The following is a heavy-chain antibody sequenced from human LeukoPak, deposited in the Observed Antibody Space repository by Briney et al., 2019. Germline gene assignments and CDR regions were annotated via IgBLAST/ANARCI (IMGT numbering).Heavy chain of an antibody. D-gene: IGHD3-10*01. V-gene: IGHV4-34*01. J-gene: IGHJ4*02. CDR3: ARRKYYYGSGSYQWDY. CDR1: GGSLSGYY. Sequence: PSETLSLTCAVYGGSLSGYYWSWIRQPPGKGLEWIGEINHSGSTNYNPSLESRVTISVDTSKNQFSLKLSSVTAADTAVYYCARRKYYYGSGSYQWDYWGQGTLVTVSS. CDR2: INHSGST.